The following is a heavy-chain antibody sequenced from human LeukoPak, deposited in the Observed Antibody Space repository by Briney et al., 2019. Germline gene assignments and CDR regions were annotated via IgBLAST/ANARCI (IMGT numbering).Heavy chain of an antibody. CDR3: ARQLSRDSSGYNYPPGY. CDR1: GGSISSYY. V-gene: IGHV4-59*01. J-gene: IGHJ4*02. Sequence: SESLSLTRTVSGGSISSYYWSWIRQPPGKGLEWIGYIYYSGSTNYNPSLKSRVTISVDTSKNQFSLKLSSVTAADTAVYYCARQLSRDSSGYNYPPGYWGQGTLVTVSS. D-gene: IGHD3-22*01. CDR2: IYYSGST.